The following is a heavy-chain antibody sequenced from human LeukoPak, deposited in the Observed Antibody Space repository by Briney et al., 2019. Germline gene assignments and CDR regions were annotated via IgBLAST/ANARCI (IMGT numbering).Heavy chain of an antibody. Sequence: PSETLSLTCTVSGGSISSGSYYWSWIRQPAGKGLEWIGRIYTSGSTYYNPSLKSRVTISVDTSKNQFSLKLSSVTAADTAVYYCARDRGSPYSSSWYDGPHYYYYYGMDVWGQGTTVTVSS. CDR1: GGSISSGSYY. D-gene: IGHD6-13*01. J-gene: IGHJ6*02. CDR3: ARDRGSPYSSSWYDGPHYYYYYGMDV. CDR2: IYTSGST. V-gene: IGHV4-61*02.